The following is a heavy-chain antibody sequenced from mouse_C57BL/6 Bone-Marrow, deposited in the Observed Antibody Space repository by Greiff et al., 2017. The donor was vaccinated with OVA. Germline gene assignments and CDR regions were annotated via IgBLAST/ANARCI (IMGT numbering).Heavy chain of an antibody. Sequence: QVQLQQPGAELVKPGASVKLSCKASGYTFTSYWMQWVKQRPGQGLEWIGEIDPADGYTNYNEKFKGKATLTADTSSSTAYMQLSSLTSEDSAVYACARGDYVFDYWGQGTTLTVSS. CDR1: GYTFTSYW. CDR3: ARGDYVFDY. D-gene: IGHD2-4*01. J-gene: IGHJ2*01. CDR2: IDPADGYT. V-gene: IGHV1-50*01.